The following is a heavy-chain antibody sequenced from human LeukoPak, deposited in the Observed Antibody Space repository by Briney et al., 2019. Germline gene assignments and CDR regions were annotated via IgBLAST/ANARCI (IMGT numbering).Heavy chain of an antibody. V-gene: IGHV5-51*01. Sequence: KRGESLKISCKGSGYSFTSYWIGWVRQMPGKGLEWMGIIYPVESDTTYSQSFQGQVTISADKSISTTYLQWSSLKASDTAMYYCARKSGRAFDIWGQGTMVTVSS. CDR3: ARKSGRAFDI. D-gene: IGHD2-15*01. J-gene: IGHJ3*02. CDR2: IYPVESDT. CDR1: GYSFTSYW.